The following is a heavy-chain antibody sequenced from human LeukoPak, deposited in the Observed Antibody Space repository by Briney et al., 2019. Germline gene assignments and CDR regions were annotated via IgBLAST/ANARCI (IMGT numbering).Heavy chain of an antibody. J-gene: IGHJ4*02. CDR3: ARESSDSNGWYHFDS. Sequence: GGSLRLSCAASGLSVSNNYMSWVRQAPGKGLEWVSTIHTGGDIYYADSVKGRLTVSRDNSRSTMYLQMNSLRADDTAVYYCARESSDSNGWYHFDSWGQGTQVVVSS. V-gene: IGHV3-53*01. CDR2: IHTGGDI. D-gene: IGHD6-19*01. CDR1: GLSVSNNY.